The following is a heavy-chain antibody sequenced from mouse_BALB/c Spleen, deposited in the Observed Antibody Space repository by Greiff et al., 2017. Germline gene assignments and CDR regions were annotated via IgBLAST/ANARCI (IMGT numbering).Heavy chain of an antibody. CDR1: GYSFTGYF. J-gene: IGHJ1*01. V-gene: IGHV1-20*02. CDR3: ARMVTTWYFDV. Sequence: EVNVVESGPELVKPGASVKISCKASGYSFTGYFMNWVMQSHGKSLEWIGRINPYNGDTFYNQKFKGKATLTVDKSSSTAHMELRSLASEDSAVYYCARMVTTWYFDVWGAGTTVTVSS. CDR2: INPYNGDT. D-gene: IGHD2-2*01.